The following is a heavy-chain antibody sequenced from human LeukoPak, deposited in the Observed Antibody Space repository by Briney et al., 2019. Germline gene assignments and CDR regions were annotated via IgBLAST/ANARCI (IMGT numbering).Heavy chain of an antibody. V-gene: IGHV5-51*01. CDR1: GYLFSSYW. CDR3: VRSSISSSTWAFDI. CDR2: IYLGDSDT. J-gene: IGHJ3*02. D-gene: IGHD6-6*01. Sequence: GASLQISCKGSGYLFSSYWIAWVRPLPRKGLEWMGIIYLGDSDTRYSPSFQGQVTISADKSISTAYLQWSSLKASDTAMYYCVRSSISSSTWAFDIWGQGTMVTVSS.